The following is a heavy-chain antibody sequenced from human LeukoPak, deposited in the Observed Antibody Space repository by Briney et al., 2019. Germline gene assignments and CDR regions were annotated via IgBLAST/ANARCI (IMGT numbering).Heavy chain of an antibody. CDR2: IIPIFGTA. CDR1: GGTFSSYA. V-gene: IGHV1-69*06. D-gene: IGHD2-21*02. Sequence: SVKVSCKASGGTFSSYAISWVRQAPGQGLEWMGGIIPIFGTANYAQKFQGRVTMTEDTSTDTAYMELSSLRSEDTAVYYCATGVVVTARNWFDPWGQGTLVTVSS. J-gene: IGHJ5*02. CDR3: ATGVVVTARNWFDP.